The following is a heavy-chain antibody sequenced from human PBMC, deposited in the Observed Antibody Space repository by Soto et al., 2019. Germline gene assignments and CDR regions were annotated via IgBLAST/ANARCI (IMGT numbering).Heavy chain of an antibody. CDR2: MNPNSGNT. J-gene: IGHJ6*03. CDR1: GYTFTSYD. V-gene: IGHV1-8*01. Sequence: ASVKVSCKASGYTFTSYDINWVRQATGQGLEWMGWMNPNSGNTGYAQKFQGRVTMTRNTSISTAYMELSSLRSEDTAVYYCASGRGYCSGGSCLWSFDYYYYYMDVWGKGTTVTVSS. D-gene: IGHD2-15*01. CDR3: ASGRGYCSGGSCLWSFDYYYYYMDV.